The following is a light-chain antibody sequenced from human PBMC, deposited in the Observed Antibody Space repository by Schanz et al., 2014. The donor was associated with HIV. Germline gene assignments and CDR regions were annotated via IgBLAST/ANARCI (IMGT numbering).Light chain of an antibody. CDR2: QAS. V-gene: IGKV1-5*03. CDR3: QQYSTYPYT. J-gene: IGKJ2*01. CDR1: QNIGRW. Sequence: DIQMTQSPSTLSASVGDRVTITCRASQNIGRWLTWYQQKPGKAPNLLIYQASILKTGVPSRFSGSGSVTEFTLTISNLEPDDFAIYYCQQYSTYPYTFGQGTKLDIQ.